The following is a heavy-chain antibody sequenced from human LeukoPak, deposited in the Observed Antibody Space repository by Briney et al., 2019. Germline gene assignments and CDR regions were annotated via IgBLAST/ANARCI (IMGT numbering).Heavy chain of an antibody. D-gene: IGHD4-17*01. CDR3: ARDIRDYGDYGVNDDAFDI. V-gene: IGHV4-4*07. CDR2: IYTSGST. CDR1: GGSISSYY. J-gene: IGHJ3*02. Sequence: IPSETLSLTCTVSGGSISSYYWSCIRQPAGKGLEWIGRIYTSGSTNYNPSLKSRATMSVDTSKNQFSLKLSSVTAADTAVYYCARDIRDYGDYGVNDDAFDIWGQGTKVTVSS.